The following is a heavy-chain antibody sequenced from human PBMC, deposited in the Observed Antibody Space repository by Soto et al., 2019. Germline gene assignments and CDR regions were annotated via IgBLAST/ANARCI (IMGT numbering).Heavy chain of an antibody. CDR3: ARQRSHSYDS. CDR2: IKPGTPNI. D-gene: IGHD2-15*01. J-gene: IGHJ4*02. CDR1: GYKFGSPW. Sequence: GESRNFACKGAGYKFGSPWIGRLRQMPGNGLEWMRLIKPGTPNIIYSPSCRVHVTISADEAVSTAYLHFSSLKASDPAMYFFARQRSHSYDSWGQVSLGTVSS. V-gene: IGHV5-51*01.